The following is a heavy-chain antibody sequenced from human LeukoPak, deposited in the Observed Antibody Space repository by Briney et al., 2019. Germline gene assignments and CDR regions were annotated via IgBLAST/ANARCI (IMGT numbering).Heavy chain of an antibody. CDR3: ARGDPTGRPGIDFDY. D-gene: IGHD1-26*01. CDR2: LFYSGNT. CDR1: GGSISTYY. V-gene: IGHV4-59*01. J-gene: IGHJ4*02. Sequence: SETLSLTCTVSGGSISTYYWSWIRQPPGKGLEWIGHLFYSGNTKYNPSLKSRVTISEDTSKNQFSLKLSSVTAADTAVYYCARGDPTGRPGIDFDYWGRGTLVTVSS.